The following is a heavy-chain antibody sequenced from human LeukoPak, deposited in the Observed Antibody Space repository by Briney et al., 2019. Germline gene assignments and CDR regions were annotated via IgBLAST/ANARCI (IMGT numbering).Heavy chain of an antibody. CDR3: VELGITMIGGV. CDR1: GFTFSSYE. CDR2: ISSGGSSI. Sequence: GGSLRLSCAASGFTFSSYEMNWVRQAPGKGLEWVSYISSGGSSIYYADSVKGRFTISRDNAKNSLYLQMNSLRAEDTAVYYCVELGITMIGGVWGKGTTVTMSS. D-gene: IGHD3-10*02. V-gene: IGHV3-48*03. J-gene: IGHJ6*04.